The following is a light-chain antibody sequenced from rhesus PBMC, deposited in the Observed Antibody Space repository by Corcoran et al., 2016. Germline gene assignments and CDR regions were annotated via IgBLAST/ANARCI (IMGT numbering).Light chain of an antibody. CDR3: LQDHTSPYN. V-gene: IGKV1-94*01. J-gene: IGKJ2*01. CDR1: QGINKE. Sequence: DVQMTQSPSSLSASLGDRVTVTCRASQGINKELSWYQQKPWKAPALLIYATSRLHTGVSSRFVGSGSWTDFTITITTLQTEDVATYYCLQDHTSPYNFGQGTKVEIK. CDR2: ATS.